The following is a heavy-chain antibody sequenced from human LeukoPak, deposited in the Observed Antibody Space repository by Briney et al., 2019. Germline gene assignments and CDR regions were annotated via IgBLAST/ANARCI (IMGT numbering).Heavy chain of an antibody. CDR3: TTFSGAAWDYYFDY. CDR1: GFTFSNAW. CDR2: IKSKTDGGTT. J-gene: IGHJ4*02. Sequence: PGGSLRLSCAASGFTFSNAWMSWVRQAPGKGLEWIGRIKSKTDGGTTDYAAPVKGRFTISRDDSKNTLYLQMNSLKTEDTAVYYCTTFSGAAWDYYFDYWGQGTLVTVSS. D-gene: IGHD1-26*01. V-gene: IGHV3-15*01.